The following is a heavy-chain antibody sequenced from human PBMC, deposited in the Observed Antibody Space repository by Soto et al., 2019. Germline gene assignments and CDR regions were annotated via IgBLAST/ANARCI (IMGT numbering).Heavy chain of an antibody. V-gene: IGHV4-38-2*02. Sequence: PAGAPETLSLTCTISGDSIKSSYWSWVRQPPGQGLEWIGRIYHSGSTYYNPSLRSRVTISVDTSKNQFSLKLSSVTSADSAVYYFARDDYVWGSYRNKFDFWGQGTRVTVSS. CDR3: ARDDYVWGSYRNKFDF. CDR1: GDSIKSSY. D-gene: IGHD3-16*02. CDR2: IYHSGST. J-gene: IGHJ4*02.